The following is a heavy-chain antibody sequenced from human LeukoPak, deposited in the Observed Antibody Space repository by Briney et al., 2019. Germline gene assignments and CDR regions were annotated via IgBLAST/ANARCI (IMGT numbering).Heavy chain of an antibody. D-gene: IGHD4-17*01. J-gene: IGHJ4*02. Sequence: PGRSLRLSCAASGFTFSSYAMHWVRQAPGKGLEWVAVISYDGSNKYYADSVKGRFTISRDNSKNTLYLQMNSLRAEDTAVYYCARARAPTFDYGDYMDYWGQGTLVTVSS. V-gene: IGHV3-30-3*01. CDR1: GFTFSSYA. CDR2: ISYDGSNK. CDR3: ARARAPTFDYGDYMDY.